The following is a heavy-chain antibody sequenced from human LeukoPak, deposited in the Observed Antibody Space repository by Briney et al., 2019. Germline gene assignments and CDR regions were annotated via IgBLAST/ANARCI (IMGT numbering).Heavy chain of an antibody. D-gene: IGHD1-26*01. CDR2: INTGNGKT. CDR3: ARDESGIVEY. CDR1: GYTFTNYA. J-gene: IGHJ4*02. Sequence: GASVKVSCKASGYTFTNYAMHWVRQAPGQRLEGMGWINTGNGKTKYAQEFQGRVTITRDTSANTAYMELSSLRSEDMAVYYCARDESGIVEYWGQGTLVPVSS. V-gene: IGHV1-3*03.